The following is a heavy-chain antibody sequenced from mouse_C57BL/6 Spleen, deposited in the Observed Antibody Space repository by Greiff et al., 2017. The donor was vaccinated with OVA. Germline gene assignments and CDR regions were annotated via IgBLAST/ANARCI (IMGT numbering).Heavy chain of an antibody. D-gene: IGHD2-4*01. CDR1: GYSFTTYA. J-gene: IGHJ4*01. Sequence: EVLLVESGGGLVQPKGSLKLSCAASGYSFTTYAMNWVRQAPGQGLEWVARIRRKSNNYATYYADSVKARFTISRDDSESMLYLQMNNLKTEDTAMYYCVGLDDYDGLGAMDYGGQGTSVTVSS. V-gene: IGHV10-1*01. CDR2: IRRKSNNYAT. CDR3: VGLDDYDGLGAMDY.